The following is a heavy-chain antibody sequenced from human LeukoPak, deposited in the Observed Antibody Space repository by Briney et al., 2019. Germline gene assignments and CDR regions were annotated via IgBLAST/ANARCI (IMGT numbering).Heavy chain of an antibody. CDR1: GFTFSNYN. CDR2: ISSSSSYI. V-gene: IGHV3-21*01. J-gene: IGHJ4*02. Sequence: GGSLRLSCAASGFTFSNYNMNWVRQAPGKGLEWVSSISSSSSYITYADSVKGRFTIFRDNAKNSLYLQMHSLRAEDTAVYYCARDSQAVGTDFDYWGQGTLVTVSS. CDR3: ARDSQAVGTDFDY. D-gene: IGHD6-13*01.